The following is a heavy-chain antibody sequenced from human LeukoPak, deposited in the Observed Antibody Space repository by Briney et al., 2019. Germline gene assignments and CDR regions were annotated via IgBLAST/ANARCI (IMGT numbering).Heavy chain of an antibody. CDR3: ARAPGSNVLLCFGGSRAFDI. D-gene: IGHD3-10*01. CDR1: GGFFSGYY. Sequence: SETLSLTCAVYGGFFSGYYWSWIRQPPGKGLEWIGEINHSGSTNYNPSLKSRVTISVDTSKNQFSLKLSSVTAADTAVYYCARAPGSNVLLCFGGSRAFDIWGQGTMVTVSS. J-gene: IGHJ3*02. V-gene: IGHV4-34*01. CDR2: INHSGST.